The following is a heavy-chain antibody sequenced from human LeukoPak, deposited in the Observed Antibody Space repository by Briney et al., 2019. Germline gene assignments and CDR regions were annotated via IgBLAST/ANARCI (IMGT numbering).Heavy chain of an antibody. CDR2: INPNSGGT. Sequence: GASVKVSCKASGYTFTGYYMHWVRQAPGQGLEWMGWINPNSGGTNYAQKFQGRVTMTRDTSISTAYMELSRLRSDDTAVYYCATTNYDFSDAFDIWGQGTMVTVSS. D-gene: IGHD3-3*01. J-gene: IGHJ3*02. CDR1: GYTFTGYY. CDR3: ATTNYDFSDAFDI. V-gene: IGHV1-2*02.